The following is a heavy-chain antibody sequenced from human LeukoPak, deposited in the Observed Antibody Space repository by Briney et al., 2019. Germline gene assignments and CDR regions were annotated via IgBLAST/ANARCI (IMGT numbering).Heavy chain of an antibody. J-gene: IGHJ4*02. CDR1: GFTFGSDA. CDR3: GKTTPGYSSGQKPAWPVDS. Sequence: PGGSLRLSCEASGFTFGSDAMYWVRQAPGNGLGWVAGIFGSGGSPHYADSVRGRFTISRDNSKNTVYLQINSLRADDTAVYYCGKTTPGYSSGQKPAWPVDSWGQGTLVTVSS. CDR2: IFGSGGSP. V-gene: IGHV3-23*01. D-gene: IGHD5-18*01.